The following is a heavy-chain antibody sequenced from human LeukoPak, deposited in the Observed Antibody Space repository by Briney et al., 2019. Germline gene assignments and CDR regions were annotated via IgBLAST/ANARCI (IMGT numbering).Heavy chain of an antibody. CDR3: AKDSSQGGDYFDS. J-gene: IGHJ4*02. V-gene: IGHV3-23*01. CDR1: EFTFSKYA. Sequence: GGSLTLSCAASEFTFSKYAMNWVRQAPGKGLEWVSGINGSGVITFYADSVKGRFTISRDNSKNTLYLQMNSLRAEDTAIYYCAKDSSQGGDYFDSWGQGTLVTVSS. D-gene: IGHD3-16*01. CDR2: INGSGVIT.